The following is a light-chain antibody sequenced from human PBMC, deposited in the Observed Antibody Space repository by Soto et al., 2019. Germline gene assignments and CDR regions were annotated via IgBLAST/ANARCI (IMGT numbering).Light chain of an antibody. CDR3: SSYTTIKTVT. CDR2: EVN. J-gene: IGLJ2*01. V-gene: IGLV2-14*01. CDR1: NSDVGRFNY. Sequence: QSALTQPASVSGSPGQSITISCTGTNSDVGRFNYVSWYQQRPGKAPKLIIYEVNNRPSGVSNRFSGSKSGNTASLTISGLQAADDADYYCSSYTTIKTVTFGGGTKVTVL.